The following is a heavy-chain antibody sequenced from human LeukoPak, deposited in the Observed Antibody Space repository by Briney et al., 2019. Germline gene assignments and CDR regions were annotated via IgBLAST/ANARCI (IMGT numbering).Heavy chain of an antibody. V-gene: IGHV5-51*01. CDR1: GYSFTSYW. J-gene: IGHJ4*02. Sequence: GESLQIPSWDSGYSFTSYWIGSVRQMPGKSLLWMGIIFPGDSDTRYSPSFQGQVTISADKSISTAYLQWIRLKASDTAMYYCARQYYDSSGYMPYFDYWGQGTLVTVSS. CDR2: IFPGDSDT. D-gene: IGHD3-22*01. CDR3: ARQYYDSSGYMPYFDY.